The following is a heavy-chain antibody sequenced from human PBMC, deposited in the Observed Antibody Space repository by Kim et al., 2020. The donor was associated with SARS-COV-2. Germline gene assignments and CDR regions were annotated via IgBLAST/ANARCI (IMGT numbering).Heavy chain of an antibody. CDR2: IYSGGST. V-gene: IGHV3-53*01. CDR3: ARVTGYYDSSGYQLSYTFDY. CDR1: GFTVSSNY. J-gene: IGHJ4*02. Sequence: GGSLRLSCAASGFTVSSNYMSWDRQAPGKGLEWVSVIYSGGSTYYADSVKGRFTISRDNSKNTLYLQMNSLRAEDTAVYYCARVTGYYDSSGYQLSYTFDYWGQGTLVTVSS. D-gene: IGHD3-22*01.